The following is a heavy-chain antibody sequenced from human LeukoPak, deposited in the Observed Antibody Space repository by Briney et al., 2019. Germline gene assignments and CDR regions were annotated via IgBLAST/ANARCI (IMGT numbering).Heavy chain of an antibody. CDR3: ARSDSWFDY. CDR1: GFTVSRNY. V-gene: IGHV4-4*07. Sequence: GSLRLSCAASGFTVSRNYMSWIRQPAGKGLEWIGRINTSGSTTYNPSLKSRVTMSVDTSKNQFSLKLSSVTAADTAVYYCARSDSWFDYWGQGTLVTVSS. J-gene: IGHJ5*01. CDR2: INTSGST. D-gene: IGHD3-3*01.